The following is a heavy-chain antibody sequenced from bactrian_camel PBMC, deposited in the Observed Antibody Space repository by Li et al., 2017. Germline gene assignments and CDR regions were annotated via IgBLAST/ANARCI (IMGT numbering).Heavy chain of an antibody. D-gene: IGHD3*01. CDR3: AAVAEGRTVEGGVSLWTLFESGY. V-gene: IGHV3S53*01. CDR2: IDRIGMK. CDR1: AYTGSMYC. Sequence: VQLVESGGGSVQAGGSLRLSCVASAYTGSMYCMGWFRQAPGKERERVATIDRIGMKRYVDSVKGRFTVFKGNAGKTLYLQMNSLRPEDTAMYYCAAVAEGRTVEGGVSLWTLFESGYWGQGTQVTVS. J-gene: IGHJ4*01.